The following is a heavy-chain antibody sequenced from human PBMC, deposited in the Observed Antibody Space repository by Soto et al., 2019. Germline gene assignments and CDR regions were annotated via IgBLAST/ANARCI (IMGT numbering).Heavy chain of an antibody. CDR1: GGSVSSGDYF. V-gene: IGHV4-61*08. Sequence: SETLSLTCTVSGGSVSSGDYFWSWLRQSPGKRLEWIAYIYYSGSTNYNPSLKSRATISVDTSKSQVSLTLTSMTAADAALYYCARSPNYYYYGFDVWGQGTAVTAP. CDR2: IYYSGST. CDR3: ARSPNYYYYGFDV. D-gene: IGHD3-10*01. J-gene: IGHJ6*02.